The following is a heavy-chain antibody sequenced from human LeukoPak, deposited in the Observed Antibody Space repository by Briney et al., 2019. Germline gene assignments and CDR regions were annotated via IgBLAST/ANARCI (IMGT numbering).Heavy chain of an antibody. V-gene: IGHV4-34*01. Sequence: SETLSLTCAVYGGSFSGYYWSWIRQPPGKGLEWIGEINHSGSTNYNPSLKSRVTISVDTSKNQFSLKLSSVTAADTAVYYCASSTSSIAAAVYWGQGTLVTVSS. J-gene: IGHJ4*02. CDR1: GGSFSGYY. CDR2: INHSGST. CDR3: ASSTSSIAAAVY. D-gene: IGHD6-13*01.